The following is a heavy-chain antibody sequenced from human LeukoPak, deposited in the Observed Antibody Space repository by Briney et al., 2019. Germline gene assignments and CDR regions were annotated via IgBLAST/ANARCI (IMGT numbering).Heavy chain of an antibody. V-gene: IGHV1-2*02. CDR3: ASQPYDFWSGYYFDY. D-gene: IGHD3-3*01. J-gene: IGHJ4*02. CDR2: INPNSGGT. CDR1: GYTFTGYY. Sequence: ASVKVSCKASGYTFTGYYMHWVRQAPGQGLEWMGWINPNSGGTNYAQKFQGRVTMTRDTSISTAYMELSRLRSDDTAVYYCASQPYDFWSGYYFDYWGQGTLVTVSS.